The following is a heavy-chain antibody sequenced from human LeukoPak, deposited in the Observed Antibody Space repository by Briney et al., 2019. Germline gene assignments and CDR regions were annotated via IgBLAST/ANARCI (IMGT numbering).Heavy chain of an antibody. Sequence: GGSLRLSCAASGFTFSSYGMHWVRQAPGKGLEWVAVIWVGGSNENYADSVKGRFTISRDNSKNTLYLQMNSLRAEDTAVYYCATDRGGSPFDYWGQGTLVTVSS. CDR2: IWVGGSNE. V-gene: IGHV3-33*01. D-gene: IGHD2-15*01. J-gene: IGHJ4*02. CDR3: ATDRGGSPFDY. CDR1: GFTFSSYG.